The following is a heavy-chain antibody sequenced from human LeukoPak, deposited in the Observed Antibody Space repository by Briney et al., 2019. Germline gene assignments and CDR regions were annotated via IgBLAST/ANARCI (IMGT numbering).Heavy chain of an antibody. D-gene: IGHD3-22*01. Sequence: LRLSCAASGFTFSSYGMHWVRQPPGKGLEWIGEINHSGSTNYNPSLKSRVTISVDTSKNQFSLKLSSVTAADTAVYYCARGTLEYYYDSSGYYLFDYWGQGTLVTVSS. CDR2: INHSGST. CDR3: ARGTLEYYYDSSGYYLFDY. CDR1: GFTFSSYG. J-gene: IGHJ4*02. V-gene: IGHV4-34*01.